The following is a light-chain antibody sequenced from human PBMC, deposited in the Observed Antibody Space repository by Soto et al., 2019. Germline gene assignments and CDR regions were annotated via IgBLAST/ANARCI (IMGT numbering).Light chain of an antibody. CDR3: AAWDDSLSCPV. CDR2: RND. Sequence: QSVLTQPPSASGTPGQRVTISCSGSSSNIGSYYVYWYQQLPGTAPKLLIYRNDRRPSGVPDRFSGSKSGTSASLAISGLRSEDEADYYCAAWDDSLSCPVLGGGTQLTVL. CDR1: SSNIGSYY. J-gene: IGLJ2*01. V-gene: IGLV1-47*01.